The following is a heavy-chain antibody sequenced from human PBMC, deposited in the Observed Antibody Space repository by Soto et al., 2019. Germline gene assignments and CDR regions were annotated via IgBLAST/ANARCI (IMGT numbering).Heavy chain of an antibody. CDR1: GGSFSTYY. Sequence: QLQQWGAGLLKPSETLSLTCVVSGGSFSTYYYNWIRQSPGKGLEWIGEINHSGSNNYSPSLKSRVTLSLDTSKNQFSLELSAVTAADTAVYYCARGGSNDWQVAFDNRGQGTMVTVSS. V-gene: IGHV4-34*01. CDR2: INHSGSN. D-gene: IGHD3-9*01. J-gene: IGHJ3*02. CDR3: ARGGSNDWQVAFDN.